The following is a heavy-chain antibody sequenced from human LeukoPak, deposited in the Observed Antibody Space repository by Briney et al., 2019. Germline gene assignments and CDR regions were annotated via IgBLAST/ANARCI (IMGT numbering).Heavy chain of an antibody. D-gene: IGHD4-17*01. V-gene: IGHV3-23*01. J-gene: IGHJ4*02. CDR1: GCTLSSYA. Sequence: GGSLRLSCAASGCTLSSYAMSWVRQAPGKGLEWVSAISGSGGSTYYADSVKGRFTISRDNSKNTLYLQMNSLRAEDTAVYYCAKDRVAYGDFADYFDYWGQGTLVTVSS. CDR2: ISGSGGST. CDR3: AKDRVAYGDFADYFDY.